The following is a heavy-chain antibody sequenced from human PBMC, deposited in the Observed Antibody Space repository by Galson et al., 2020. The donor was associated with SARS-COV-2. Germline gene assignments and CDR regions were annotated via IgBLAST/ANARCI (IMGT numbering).Heavy chain of an antibody. J-gene: IGHJ4*02. D-gene: IGHD1-20*01. V-gene: IGHV5-51*01. CDR1: ASSFTNYW. Sequence: GESLKNSCKGSASSFTNYWIGWVRQMPGKGLEWMGIIYPDDSDTRYSPSFVGQVTISADKSITTAYLRWSSLKASDTAIYYCARLGITGTTALEYWGQGTLVTVSS. CDR3: ARLGITGTTALEY. CDR2: IYPDDSDT.